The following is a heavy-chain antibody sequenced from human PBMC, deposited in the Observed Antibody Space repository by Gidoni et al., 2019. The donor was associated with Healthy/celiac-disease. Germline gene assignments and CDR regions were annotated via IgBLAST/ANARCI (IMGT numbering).Heavy chain of an antibody. CDR2: IYPGDSDT. D-gene: IGHD6-19*01. CDR3: ARQPGIAVAGTLVGGNYYYYGMDV. V-gene: IGHV5-51*01. CDR1: GYSFTSYW. J-gene: IGHJ6*02. Sequence: EVQLVQSGAEVKKPGASLKISCKGSGYSFTSYWIGWVRQLPGKGLEWMGIIYPGDSDTRYSPSFQGQVTISADKSISTAYLQWSSLKVSDTAMYYCARQPGIAVAGTLVGGNYYYYGMDVWGQGTTVTVSS.